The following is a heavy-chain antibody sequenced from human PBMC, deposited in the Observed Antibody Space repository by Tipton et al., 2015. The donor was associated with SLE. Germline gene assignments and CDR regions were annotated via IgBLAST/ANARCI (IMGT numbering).Heavy chain of an antibody. Sequence: GSLRLSCVASGFTFRNFWLSWVRQAPGKGLEWVANINREGGEKYYVDSVKGRFTISRDNAKNSLYLQMNSLRAEDTAVYYCARDLGITMVRGVIMGFDYWGQGTLVTVSS. D-gene: IGHD3-10*01. CDR1: GFTFRNFW. J-gene: IGHJ4*02. V-gene: IGHV3-7*01. CDR2: INREGGEK. CDR3: ARDLGITMVRGVIMGFDY.